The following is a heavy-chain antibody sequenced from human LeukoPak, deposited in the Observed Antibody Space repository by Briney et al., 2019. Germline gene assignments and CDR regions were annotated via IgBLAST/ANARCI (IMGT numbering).Heavy chain of an antibody. V-gene: IGHV4-59*01. CDR3: ARAGAPYGSGNYYNSDV. D-gene: IGHD3-10*01. CDR2: IHHSGGA. Sequence: PSETLSLTCTVSGAPISSYYWSWIRQPPGKGLEWIGYIHHSGGANYNPSLKSRVTISVDTSKNQFSLTLSSVAAADTALYYCARAGAPYGSGNYYNSDVWGQGTTVTVSS. CDR1: GAPISSYY. J-gene: IGHJ6*02.